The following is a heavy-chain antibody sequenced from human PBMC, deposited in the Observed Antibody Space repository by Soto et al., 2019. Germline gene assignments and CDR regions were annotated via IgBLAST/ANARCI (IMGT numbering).Heavy chain of an antibody. CDR3: ARGGWRHIDY. J-gene: IGHJ4*02. CDR1: GGSISSGDYY. D-gene: IGHD3-3*01. V-gene: IGHV4-30-4*01. CDR2: IYYSGST. Sequence: PSETLSLTCTVSGGSISSGDYYWSWIRQPPGKGLEWIGYIYYSGSTYYNPSLKSRVTISVDTSKNQFSLKLSTVTAADTAVYYCARGGWRHIDYWGQGTLVTSPQ.